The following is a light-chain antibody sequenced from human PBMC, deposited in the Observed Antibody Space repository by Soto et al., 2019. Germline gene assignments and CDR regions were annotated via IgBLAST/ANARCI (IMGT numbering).Light chain of an antibody. CDR2: TAS. CDR3: QQLNDFPIS. CDR1: QGISSY. J-gene: IGKJ5*01. Sequence: IQLTQPPSSLSASIGDRVTITCRASQGISSYLAWYQQKPGKAPKLLIYTASTLQTGVPSRFSGSGSGTDFTLTISSLQPEDFATYYCQQLNDFPISFGQGTRLDIK. V-gene: IGKV1-9*01.